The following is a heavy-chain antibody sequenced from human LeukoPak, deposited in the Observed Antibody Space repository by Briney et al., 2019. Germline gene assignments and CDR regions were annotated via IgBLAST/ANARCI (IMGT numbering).Heavy chain of an antibody. CDR1: GYTFTGYY. D-gene: IGHD2-2*01. J-gene: IGHJ4*02. Sequence: VASVKVSCKASGYTFTGYYMHWVRQAPGRGLEWMGWINPNSGGTNYAQSFQGRVTMTRDTSISTAYMELSSLRSDDTALYYCSRAPMGTAALYWGQGTLVTVSS. CDR2: INPNSGGT. V-gene: IGHV1-2*02. CDR3: SRAPMGTAALY.